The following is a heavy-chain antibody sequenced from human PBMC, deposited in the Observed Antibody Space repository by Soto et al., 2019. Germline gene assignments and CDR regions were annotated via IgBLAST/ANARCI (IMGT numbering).Heavy chain of an antibody. J-gene: IGHJ6*02. D-gene: IGHD6-13*01. CDR3: ARSVYSSSWYDYYYGMDV. Sequence: SETLSLTYTVSGGSISSYYWSWIRQPPGKGLEWIGYIYYSGGTNYNPSLKSRVTISVDTSKNQFSLKLSSVTAADTAVYYCARSVYSSSWYDYYYGMDVWGQGTTVTVSS. CDR2: IYYSGGT. CDR1: GGSISSYY. V-gene: IGHV4-59*01.